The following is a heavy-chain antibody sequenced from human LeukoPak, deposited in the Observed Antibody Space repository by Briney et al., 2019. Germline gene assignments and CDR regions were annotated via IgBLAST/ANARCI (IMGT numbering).Heavy chain of an antibody. CDR3: ARGLRKRGVSRISAAGQNSDY. D-gene: IGHD6-13*01. CDR2: INPNSGGT. Sequence: GASVKVSCKASGYTFTGYYMHWVRQAPGQGLEWMGWINPNSGGTNYAQKFQGRVTMTRDTSISTAYMELSRLRSDDTAVYYCARGLRKRGVSRISAAGQNSDYWGQGTLVTVSS. CDR1: GYTFTGYY. J-gene: IGHJ4*02. V-gene: IGHV1-2*02.